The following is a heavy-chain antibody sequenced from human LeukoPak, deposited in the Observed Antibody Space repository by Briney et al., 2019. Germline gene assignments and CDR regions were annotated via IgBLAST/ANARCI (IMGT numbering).Heavy chain of an antibody. Sequence: NPSETPSLTCAVYGGSFSGYYWSWIRQPPGKGLVWIGEINHSGSTNYNPSLKSRVTISVDTSKNQFSLKLSSVTAADTAVYYCARDPYGDYDDGFDYWGQGTLVTVSS. CDR1: GGSFSGYY. D-gene: IGHD4-17*01. J-gene: IGHJ4*02. CDR2: INHSGST. CDR3: ARDPYGDYDDGFDY. V-gene: IGHV4-34*01.